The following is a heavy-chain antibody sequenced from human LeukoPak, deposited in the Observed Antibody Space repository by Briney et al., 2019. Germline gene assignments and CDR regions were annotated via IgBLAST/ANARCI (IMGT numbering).Heavy chain of an antibody. CDR1: GFTFSSYG. V-gene: IGHV3-30*18. J-gene: IGHJ6*02. D-gene: IGHD3-10*01. CDR3: AKVSFGESYYYYGMDV. CDR2: ISYDGSNK. Sequence: PGGSLRLSCAASGFTFSSYGMHWVRQAPGKGLEWVAVISYDGSNKYYADSVKGRFTISRDNSKNTLYLQMNSLRAEDTAVYYCAKVSFGESYYYYGMDVWGQGTTVTVSS.